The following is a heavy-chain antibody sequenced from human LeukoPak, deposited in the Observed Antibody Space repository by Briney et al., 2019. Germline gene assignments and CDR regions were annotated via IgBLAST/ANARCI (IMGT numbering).Heavy chain of an antibody. V-gene: IGHV3-21*01. CDR2: ISSSSSYI. CDR3: ARALPDSSGWNFDY. CDR1: GFTFSSYS. D-gene: IGHD6-19*01. Sequence: GGSLRLSCAASGFTFSSYSMNWVRQAPGKGLEWVSSISSSSSYIYYADSVKGRFTISRDNAKNSLYLQMNSLRAEDTAVYYCARALPDSSGWNFDYWGQGTLVTVSS. J-gene: IGHJ4*02.